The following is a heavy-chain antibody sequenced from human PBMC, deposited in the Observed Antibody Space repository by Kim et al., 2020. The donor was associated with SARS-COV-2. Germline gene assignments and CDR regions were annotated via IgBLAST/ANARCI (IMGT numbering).Heavy chain of an antibody. D-gene: IGHD4-17*01. J-gene: IGHJ4*01. CDR2: ISYDGSNK. Sequence: GGSLRLSCAASGFTFSSYAMHWVRPAPGKGLEWVAVISYDGSNKYYADSVKGRFTISRDNSKNTLYLQMNSLRAEDTAMYYCSRDGEWDYGDPQGGNYF. CDR1: GFTFSSYA. CDR3: SRDGEWDYGDPQGGNYF. V-gene: IGHV3-30-3*01.